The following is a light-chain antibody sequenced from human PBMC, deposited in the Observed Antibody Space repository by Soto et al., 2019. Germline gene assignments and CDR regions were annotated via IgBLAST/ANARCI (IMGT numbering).Light chain of an antibody. Sequence: EIVLTQSPGTLSLSPGERATLSCRTSQSVSSSYLAWYQQKPGQAPRLLIYAASTRATGIPDRFSGSGSGADFTLTISRLEPEDFAVYYCHQYGSSPRTFGGGTKVEIK. CDR3: HQYGSSPRT. V-gene: IGKV3-20*01. CDR2: AAS. J-gene: IGKJ4*01. CDR1: QSVSSSY.